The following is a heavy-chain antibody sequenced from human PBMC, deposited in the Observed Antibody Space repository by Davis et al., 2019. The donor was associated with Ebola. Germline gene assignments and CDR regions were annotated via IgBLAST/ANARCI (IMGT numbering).Heavy chain of an antibody. Sequence: GESLKISCSASGFTFSSYAMHWVRQAPGKGLEYVSDISSNGGSTYYADSVKGRFTISRDNSKNTLYLQMSSLRAEDTAVYYCAKGGGDYGDTQYYFDYWGQGTLVTVSS. V-gene: IGHV3-64D*06. D-gene: IGHD4-17*01. CDR1: GFTFSSYA. CDR2: ISSNGGST. J-gene: IGHJ4*02. CDR3: AKGGGDYGDTQYYFDY.